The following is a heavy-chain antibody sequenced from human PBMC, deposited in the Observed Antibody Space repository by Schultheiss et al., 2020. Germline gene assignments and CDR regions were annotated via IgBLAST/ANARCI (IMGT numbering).Heavy chain of an antibody. CDR2: IYYSGST. Sequence: SQPLSLTCTVSGGSISSGGYYWSWIRQHPGKGLEWIGYIYYSGSTYYNPSLKSRVTISVDTSKNQFSLKLSSVTAADTAVYYCARGFSTYYDFWSGNRGGWFDPWGKGTLVTGSS. V-gene: IGHV4-31*03. D-gene: IGHD3-3*01. CDR3: ARGFSTYYDFWSGNRGGWFDP. CDR1: GGSISSGGYY. J-gene: IGHJ5*02.